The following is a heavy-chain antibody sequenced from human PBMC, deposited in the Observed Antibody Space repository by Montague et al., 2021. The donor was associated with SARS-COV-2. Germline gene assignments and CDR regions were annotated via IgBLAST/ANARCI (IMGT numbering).Heavy chain of an antibody. CDR2: FYYRGST. Sequence: SETLSLTCTVSGGSISSSSYYWAWIRQPPGKGLEWIGGFYYRGSTYYNPSLKSRVFISVDTSKNQLSLTLTSVTAADTAVYYCATQEDPSGWIPGPFDFWGQGTLLSVSS. J-gene: IGHJ4*02. V-gene: IGHV4-39*01. CDR1: GGSISSSSYY. D-gene: IGHD6-19*01. CDR3: ATQEDPSGWIPGPFDF.